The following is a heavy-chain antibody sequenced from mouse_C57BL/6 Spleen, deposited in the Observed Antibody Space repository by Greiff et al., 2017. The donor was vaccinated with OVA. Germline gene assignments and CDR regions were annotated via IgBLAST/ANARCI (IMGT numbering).Heavy chain of an antibody. CDR1: GYTFTSYG. J-gene: IGHJ2*01. Sequence: QVQLQQSGAELARPGASVKLSCKASGYTFTSYGISWVKQRTGQGLEWIGEIYPRSGNTYYTEKFKGKDTLTADKSSSTAYMELRSLTSEDSAVYFCARTSSGYVFDYWGQGTTLTVSS. CDR2: IYPRSGNT. CDR3: ARTSSGYVFDY. D-gene: IGHD3-2*02. V-gene: IGHV1-81*01.